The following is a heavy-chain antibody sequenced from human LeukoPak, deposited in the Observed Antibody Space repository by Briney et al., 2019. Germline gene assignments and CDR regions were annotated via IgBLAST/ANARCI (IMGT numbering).Heavy chain of an antibody. CDR1: GFTFSDHY. D-gene: IGHD1-26*01. V-gene: IGHV3-72*01. CDR3: ARAPNSGTLGEDY. Sequence: GGSLRLSCAASGFTFSDHYMDWVRQAPGKGLEWVGRIRNKANIYTTEYAASVRGRFTISRDDSKNSLYLQMNSLKTEDTAVYYCARAPNSGTLGEDYWGQGTLVTVSS. J-gene: IGHJ4*02. CDR2: IRNKANIYTT.